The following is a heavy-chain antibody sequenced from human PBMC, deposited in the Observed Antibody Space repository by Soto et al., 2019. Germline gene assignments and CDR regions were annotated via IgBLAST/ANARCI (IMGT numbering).Heavy chain of an antibody. CDR1: GFTFSSYG. J-gene: IGHJ3*01. D-gene: IGHD2-15*01. V-gene: IGHV3-30*03. CDR3: ARELGYCSGGSCYMDGAFDF. Sequence: GGSLRLSCAASGFTFSSYGMHWVRQAPGKGLEWVAVISYDGSNKYYADSVKGRFTISRDNSKNTLYVQMNSLRAEDTAVYYCARELGYCSGGSCYMDGAFDFWGQGTMDTVSS. CDR2: ISYDGSNK.